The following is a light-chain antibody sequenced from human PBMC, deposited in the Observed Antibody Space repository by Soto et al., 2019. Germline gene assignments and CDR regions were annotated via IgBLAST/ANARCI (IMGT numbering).Light chain of an antibody. CDR3: QQYDNSPPALT. CDR2: GAS. Sequence: EIVLTQSPGTLSLTPGERATLSCRASQSVSSTYLAWYQQRPGQAPRLLIDGASSRATGIPDRFSGSGSGTDFTLTISRMEPEDFAVYYCQQYDNSPPALTFGGGTKVEIK. V-gene: IGKV3-20*01. CDR1: QSVSSTY. J-gene: IGKJ4*01.